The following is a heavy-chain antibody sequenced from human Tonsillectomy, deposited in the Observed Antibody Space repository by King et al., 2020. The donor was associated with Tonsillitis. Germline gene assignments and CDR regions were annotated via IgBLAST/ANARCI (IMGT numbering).Heavy chain of an antibody. CDR3: ARGRGYSYGPFDY. V-gene: IGHV3-64*01. D-gene: IGHD5-18*01. CDR2: ISSNGGST. CDR1: GFTFSSYA. J-gene: IGHJ4*02. Sequence: VQLVESGGGLVQPGGSLRLSCAASGFTFSSYAMHWVRQAPGKGLEYVSAISSNGGSTYYANSVKGRFTISRDNSKNTLYLQMGSLRAEDMAVYYCARGRGYSYGPFDYWGQGTLVTVSS.